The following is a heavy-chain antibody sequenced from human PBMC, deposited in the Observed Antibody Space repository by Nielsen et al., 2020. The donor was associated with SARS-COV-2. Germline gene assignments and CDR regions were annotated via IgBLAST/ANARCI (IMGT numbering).Heavy chain of an antibody. J-gene: IGHJ6*02. D-gene: IGHD2-2*01. Sequence: WIRQPPGKGLEWVSGINWNGGSTGYADSVKGRFTISRDNAKNSLYLQMNSLRAEDTAVYYCARDEGGIVPAAMEYYYYGMDVWGQGTTVTVSS. CDR2: INWNGGST. V-gene: IGHV3-20*03. CDR3: ARDEGGIVPAAMEYYYYGMDV.